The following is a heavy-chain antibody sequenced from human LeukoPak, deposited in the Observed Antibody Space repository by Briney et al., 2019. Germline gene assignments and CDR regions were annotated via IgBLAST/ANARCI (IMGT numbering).Heavy chain of an antibody. V-gene: IGHV3-23*01. J-gene: IGHJ2*01. CDR3: AKFGGSSIPRFFDL. CDR1: GFTFSSYT. D-gene: IGHD1-26*01. Sequence: GGSLRLSCAASGFTFSSYTMSWVRQAPGKGLEWVSSISGSGGSTYYADSVKGRFTISRDNSKNTLDLQMNSLRAEDTAVYYCAKFGGSSIPRFFDLWGRGTLVTVSS. CDR2: ISGSGGST.